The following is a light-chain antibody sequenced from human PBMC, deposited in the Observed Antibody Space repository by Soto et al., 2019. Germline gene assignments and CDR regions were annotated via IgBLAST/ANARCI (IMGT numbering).Light chain of an antibody. J-gene: IGLJ3*02. Sequence: QAVVTQSSSASASLGSSVKLTCTLSSGHSSYIIAWHQQQPGKAPRYLMKLEGSGSYNKGSGVPDRFSGSSSGADHYLTISNLQSEDEADYYCETWDSNTRVFGGGTKLTVL. V-gene: IGLV4-60*03. CDR3: ETWDSNTRV. CDR1: SGHSSYI. CDR2: LEGSGSY.